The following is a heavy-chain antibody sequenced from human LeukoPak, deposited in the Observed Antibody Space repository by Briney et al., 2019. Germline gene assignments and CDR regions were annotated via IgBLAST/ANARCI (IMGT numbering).Heavy chain of an antibody. Sequence: SETLSLTCTVSGGSISRYYWSWIRQPPGKGLEWIGYIYYSGSTNYNPSLKSRVTISVDTSKNQFSLKLSSVTAADTAVYYCARFQLPYYYDSSGYYSAFDIWGQGTMVTVSS. CDR3: ARFQLPYYYDSSGYYSAFDI. V-gene: IGHV4-59*01. CDR2: IYYSGST. J-gene: IGHJ3*02. CDR1: GGSISRYY. D-gene: IGHD3-22*01.